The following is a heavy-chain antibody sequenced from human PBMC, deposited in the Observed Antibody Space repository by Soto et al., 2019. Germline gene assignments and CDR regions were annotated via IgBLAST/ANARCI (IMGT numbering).Heavy chain of an antibody. Sequence: QVQLVQSGAEVKKPGASVKVSCKTSGYTFTSYHISWVRQAPGQGLEWMGWISAYNTNTNYAQKFQGRVTMTTDTSTRTAYMELRSLGSDDTAVYYCARDTPPTDYWGQGTLVTVSS. J-gene: IGHJ4*02. CDR3: ARDTPPTDY. V-gene: IGHV1-18*01. CDR1: GYTFTSYH. CDR2: ISAYNTNT.